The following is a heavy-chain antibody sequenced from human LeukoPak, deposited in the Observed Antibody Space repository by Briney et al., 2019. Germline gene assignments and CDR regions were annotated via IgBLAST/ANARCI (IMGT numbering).Heavy chain of an antibody. J-gene: IGHJ4*02. Sequence: PGGSLRLSCAASGFTFSSHGMSWVRQAPGKGLEWVSSISSSSSYIYYADSVKGRFTISRDNAKNSLYLQMNSLRAEDTAVYYCARSYSHLDYWGQGTLVTVSS. V-gene: IGHV3-21*01. D-gene: IGHD1-26*01. CDR2: ISSSSSYI. CDR1: GFTFSSHG. CDR3: ARSYSHLDY.